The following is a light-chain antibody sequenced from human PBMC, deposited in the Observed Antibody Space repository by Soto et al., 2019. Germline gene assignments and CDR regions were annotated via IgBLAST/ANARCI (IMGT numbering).Light chain of an antibody. CDR3: QQYNNSPEYT. J-gene: IGKJ2*01. Sequence: DIVLTQSPGTLSLSPGERATLSCKASQSVTSRYLAWYQQKPGQAPRLLIYGASSRATGIPDRFSGSGSWTDFTLTISRLEPEDFAVYFCQQYNNSPEYTFGQGTKLEIK. V-gene: IGKV3-20*01. CDR2: GAS. CDR1: QSVTSRY.